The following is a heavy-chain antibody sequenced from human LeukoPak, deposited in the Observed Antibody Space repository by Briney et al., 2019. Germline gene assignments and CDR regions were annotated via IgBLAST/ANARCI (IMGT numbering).Heavy chain of an antibody. D-gene: IGHD3-10*01. CDR2: IYYSGST. J-gene: IGHJ5*02. V-gene: IGHV4-39*01. Sequence: SETLSLTCTVSGGSISSSSYYWGWIRQPPGKGLEWIGSIYYSGSTYYNPSLKSRVTISVDTSKNQFSLKLSSVTAADTAVYYCARRITMVRGAPVKGFDPWGQGTLVTVSS. CDR3: ARRITMVRGAPVKGFDP. CDR1: GGSISSSSYY.